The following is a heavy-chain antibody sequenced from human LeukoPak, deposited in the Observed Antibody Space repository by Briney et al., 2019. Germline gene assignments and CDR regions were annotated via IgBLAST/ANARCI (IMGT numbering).Heavy chain of an antibody. D-gene: IGHD1-26*01. Sequence: SVKVSCKASGGTFSSYAISWVRQAPGQGLEWMGGIIPIFGTANYAQKFQGRVTITADKSTSTAYMELSSLRSEDTAVYYCARNLGRVGYYYYYYMDVWGKGTTVTVSS. CDR1: GGTFSSYA. CDR2: IIPIFGTA. J-gene: IGHJ6*03. CDR3: ARNLGRVGYYYYYYMDV. V-gene: IGHV1-69*06.